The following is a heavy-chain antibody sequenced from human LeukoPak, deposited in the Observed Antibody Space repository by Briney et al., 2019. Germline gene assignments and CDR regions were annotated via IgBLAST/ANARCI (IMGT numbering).Heavy chain of an antibody. CDR3: ARDDSSSYYYYGMDV. D-gene: IGHD3-22*01. CDR1: GGTFSSYA. CDR2: IIPIFGTA. V-gene: IGHV1-69*13. Sequence: ASVKASCKASGGTFSSYAISWVRQAPGQGLEWMGGIIPIFGTANYAQKFQGRVTITADESTSTAYMELSSLRSEDTAVYYCARDDSSSYYYYGMDVWGQGTTVTVSS. J-gene: IGHJ6*02.